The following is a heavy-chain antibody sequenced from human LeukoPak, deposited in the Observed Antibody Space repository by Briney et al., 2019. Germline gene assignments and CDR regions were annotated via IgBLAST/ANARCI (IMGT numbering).Heavy chain of an antibody. D-gene: IGHD3-22*01. CDR1: GFTFTSSA. CDR3: AASYYFYSSGPGY. Sequence: VASVKVSCKASGFTFTSSALQWVRQARGQRLEWIGWIVVGSGNTNYAQKFQERVTITRDMSTSTAYMELSSLRSEDTAVYYCAASYYFYSSGPGYWGQGTLVTVSS. CDR2: IVVGSGNT. V-gene: IGHV1-58*01. J-gene: IGHJ4*02.